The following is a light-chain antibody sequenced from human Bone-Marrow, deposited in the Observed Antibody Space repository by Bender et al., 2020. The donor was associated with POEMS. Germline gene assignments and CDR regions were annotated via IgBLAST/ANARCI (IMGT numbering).Light chain of an antibody. V-gene: IGLV2-14*03. CDR3: SSFTSSNTHV. J-gene: IGLJ1*01. Sequence: QSTLTQPPSASGSPGQSVTISCTGTSSDIGGYNYVSWYQHHPGKAPKLMIYHVSSRPSGVSNRFSGSKSGNTASLTISGLQPEDEADYYCSSFTSSNTHVFGPGTKVTVL. CDR2: HVS. CDR1: SSDIGGYNY.